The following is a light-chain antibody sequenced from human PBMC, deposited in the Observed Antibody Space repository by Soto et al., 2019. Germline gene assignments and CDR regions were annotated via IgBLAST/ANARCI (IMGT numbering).Light chain of an antibody. J-gene: IGKJ5*01. CDR3: QQSASSVT. V-gene: IGKV3-20*01. CDR1: HSVSSTF. Sequence: DTVLTQSPGTLSLSQGETATLTCSASHSVSSTFLAWYQQKPGQAPTLLIYDADTRATGIPDRFSGSGFGTHFTLTISSLEPEDFAMYYCQQSASSVTFGQGTRLEIK. CDR2: DAD.